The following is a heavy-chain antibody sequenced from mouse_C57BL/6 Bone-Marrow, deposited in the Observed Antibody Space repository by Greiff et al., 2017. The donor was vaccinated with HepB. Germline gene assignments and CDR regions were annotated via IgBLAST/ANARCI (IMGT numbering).Heavy chain of an antibody. V-gene: IGHV5-17*01. Sequence: EVQLQQSGVGLVKPGGSLKLSCAASGFTFSDYGMHWVRQAPEKGLEWVAYISSGSSTIYYADTVKGRFTISRDNAKNTLFLQMTSLRSEDTAMYYCARPPTTTARYFDVWGTGTTVTVSS. CDR1: GFTFSDYG. CDR3: ARPPTTTARYFDV. J-gene: IGHJ1*03. D-gene: IGHD1-2*01. CDR2: ISSGSSTI.